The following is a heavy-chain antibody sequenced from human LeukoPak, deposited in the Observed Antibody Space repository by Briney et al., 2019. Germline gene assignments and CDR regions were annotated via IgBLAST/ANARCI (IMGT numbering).Heavy chain of an antibody. CDR1: GYTFTSYG. V-gene: IGHV1-18*01. CDR2: ISAYNGNT. CDR3: ARLTTVTTRFYYYYYMDV. D-gene: IGHD4-17*01. J-gene: IGHJ6*03. Sequence: ASVKVSCKASGYTFTSYGISWVRQAPGQGLEWMGWISAYNGNTNYAQELQGRVTMTTDTSTSTAYMELRSLRSDDTAVYYCARLTTVTTRFYYYYYMDVWGKGTTVTVSS.